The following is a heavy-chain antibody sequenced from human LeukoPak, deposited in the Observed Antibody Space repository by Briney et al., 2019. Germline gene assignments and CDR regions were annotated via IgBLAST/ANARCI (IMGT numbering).Heavy chain of an antibody. D-gene: IGHD3-22*01. Sequence: PSETLSITCTVSGGSVSSYSWSWIRQPPGKGLEWIGYIYVSGTTNYNPSLKSRVTISVDTSTSQISLTLSSVTAADTAVYYCAKQAYYYDSGGYYSNYYYYMDVWGRGTTVTVSS. CDR3: AKQAYYYDSGGYYSNYYYYMDV. J-gene: IGHJ6*03. CDR1: GGSVSSYS. CDR2: IYVSGTT. V-gene: IGHV4-59*08.